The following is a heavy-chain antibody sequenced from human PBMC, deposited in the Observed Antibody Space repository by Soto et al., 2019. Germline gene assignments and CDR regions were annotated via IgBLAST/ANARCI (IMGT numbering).Heavy chain of an antibody. CDR2: IMPIFGRA. CDR3: ASWLKEAGIGGNSYYGMDV. J-gene: IGHJ6*02. V-gene: IGHV1-69*12. CDR1: GGTFSNYA. D-gene: IGHD6-19*01. Sequence: QVQLVQSGAEVKKPGSSVKVSCKASGGTFSNYAFSWVRQAPGQGLEWLGGIMPIFGRADYAQKFRGRVTVTADESTSTANMELSSLRSEDTAVCYCASWLKEAGIGGNSYYGMDVWGQGTTVTVSS.